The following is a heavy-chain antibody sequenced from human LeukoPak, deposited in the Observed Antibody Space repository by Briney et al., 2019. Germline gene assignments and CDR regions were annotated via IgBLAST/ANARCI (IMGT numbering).Heavy chain of an antibody. D-gene: IGHD2-2*01. CDR1: GGSISSYY. Sequence: PSETLSLTCTVSGGSISSYYWSWLRQPPGKGLEWIGYIYYSGSTNYNPSLKSRVTISVDTSKNQFSLKLSSVTAADTAVYYCARGSSNNWFDPWGQGTLVTVSS. J-gene: IGHJ5*02. CDR3: ARGSSNNWFDP. CDR2: IYYSGST. V-gene: IGHV4-59*01.